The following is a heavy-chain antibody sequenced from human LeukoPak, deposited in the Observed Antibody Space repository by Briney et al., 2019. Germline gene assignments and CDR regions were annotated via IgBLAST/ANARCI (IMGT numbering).Heavy chain of an antibody. D-gene: IGHD3-22*01. CDR1: GGSISSYY. V-gene: IGHV4-59*01. Sequence: SETLSLTCTVSGGSISSYYWSWIRQPPGKGLEWIGYIYYSGSTNYNPSLKSRVTISVDTSKNQFSLKLSSVTAADTAVYYCARDNYYDSSGNFDYWGQGTLVTVSS. CDR2: IYYSGST. CDR3: ARDNYYDSSGNFDY. J-gene: IGHJ4*02.